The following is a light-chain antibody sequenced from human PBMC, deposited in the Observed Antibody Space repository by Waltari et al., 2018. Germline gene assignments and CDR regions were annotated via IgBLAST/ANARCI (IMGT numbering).Light chain of an antibody. CDR3: QHLNNYPLS. CDR2: AAS. V-gene: IGKV1-9*01. CDR1: QGISSY. Sequence: DIQLTQSPSFLSASVGDSVTITCRASQGISSYLAWYQQKPGRAHKLLIYAASTLQSGVPSRFSGSGSGTEFTLAISSLQTEDFATYYCQHLNNYPLSFGGGTKVEIK. J-gene: IGKJ4*01.